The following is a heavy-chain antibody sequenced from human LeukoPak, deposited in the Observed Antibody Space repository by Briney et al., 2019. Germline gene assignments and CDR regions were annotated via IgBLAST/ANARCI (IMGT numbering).Heavy chain of an antibody. CDR1: GFTFSSYS. V-gene: IGHV3-21*01. CDR3: ARLVESGYPPYYFDY. J-gene: IGHJ4*02. D-gene: IGHD3-3*01. Sequence: PGGSLRLSCAASGFTFSSYSMNWVRQAPGKGLEWVSSISSSSSYIYYADSVKGRFTISRDNAKNSLYLQMNSLRAEDTAVYYCARLVESGYPPYYFDYWGQGTLVTVSS. CDR2: ISSSSSYI.